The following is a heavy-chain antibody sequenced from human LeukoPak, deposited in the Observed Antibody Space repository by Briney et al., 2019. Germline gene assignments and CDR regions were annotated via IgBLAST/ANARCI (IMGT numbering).Heavy chain of an antibody. CDR2: ISGSGGST. V-gene: IGHV3-23*01. CDR3: AKDVYYYGSGSYYNPFDY. D-gene: IGHD3-10*01. CDR1: GFTFSSYA. Sequence: QPGGSLRLCCAASGFTFSSYAMSWVRQAPGKGLEWVSAISGSGGSTYYADSVKGRFTISRDNSKNTLYLQMNSLRAEDTAVYYCAKDVYYYGSGSYYNPFDYWGQGTLVTVSS. J-gene: IGHJ4*02.